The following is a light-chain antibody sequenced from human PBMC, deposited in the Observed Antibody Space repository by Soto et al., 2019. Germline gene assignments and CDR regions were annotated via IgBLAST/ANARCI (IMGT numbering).Light chain of an antibody. Sequence: DIQMTQSASTLSASVGDRVVITCRASQSITTWLAWYQQKPGKAPKLLIYDASSLESGVPSRFSGSGSGTEFTLTISSLQPDDFATYYCQQYNDYWTFGQGTKVDIK. V-gene: IGKV1-5*01. CDR2: DAS. CDR1: QSITTW. J-gene: IGKJ1*01. CDR3: QQYNDYWT.